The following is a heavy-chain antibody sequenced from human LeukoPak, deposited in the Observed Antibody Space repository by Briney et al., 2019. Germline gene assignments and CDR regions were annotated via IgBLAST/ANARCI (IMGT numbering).Heavy chain of an antibody. D-gene: IGHD6-13*01. J-gene: IGHJ4*02. Sequence: LETLSLTCTVSGGSISSYYWSWIRQPPGKGLEWIGYIYYSGSTNYNPSLKSRVTISVDTSKNQFSLKLSSVTAADTAVYYCARLEIAAAGNYNYFDYWGQGTLVTVSS. CDR2: IYYSGST. CDR3: ARLEIAAAGNYNYFDY. CDR1: GGSISSYY. V-gene: IGHV4-59*08.